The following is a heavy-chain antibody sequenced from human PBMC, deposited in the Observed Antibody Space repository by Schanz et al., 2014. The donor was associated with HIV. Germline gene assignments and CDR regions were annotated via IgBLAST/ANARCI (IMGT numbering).Heavy chain of an antibody. CDR3: ARGYCGADCSHFYYYGTDI. V-gene: IGHV1-69*13. CDR2: IVPIFGTT. D-gene: IGHD2-21*02. CDR1: GYTFASYG. J-gene: IGHJ6*02. Sequence: VQLLQSGAEVKKPGASVKVSCKTSGYTFASYGITWVRQAPGQGPEWMGWIVPIFGTTNYAQRFQGRVSITADESTSTAYMELSGLRSQDTAVYYCARGYCGADCSHFYYYGTDIWGQGTTVTVSS.